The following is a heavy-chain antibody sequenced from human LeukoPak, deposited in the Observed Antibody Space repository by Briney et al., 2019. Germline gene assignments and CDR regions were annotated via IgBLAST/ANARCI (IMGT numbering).Heavy chain of an antibody. J-gene: IGHJ4*02. CDR2: ISGSTGKT. V-gene: IGHV1-18*01. D-gene: IGHD1-26*01. Sequence: ASVKVSCKASAYSFNRYGVSWVRQAPGQGLEWMGWISGSTGKTKYVQKLQGRVTMTADTSTGTAYLDLMNLRFDDTAVYFCARSGRGTYFYFDLWGQGTLVTVSS. CDR1: AYSFNRYG. CDR3: ARSGRGTYFYFDL.